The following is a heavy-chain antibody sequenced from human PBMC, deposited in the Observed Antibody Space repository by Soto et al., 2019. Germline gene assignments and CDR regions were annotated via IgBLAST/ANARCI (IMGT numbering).Heavy chain of an antibody. CDR2: IIPVFGTT. CDR1: GGTLNSYT. V-gene: IGHV1-69*01. CDR3: SISNSYGRGDF. Sequence: QVQLVQSGAEVKKPGSSVRVSCKASGGTLNSYTISWVRQAPGQGLEWMGGIIPVFGTTDYAQKFQGRVTITADPSTGTAYLDLFSLISEDTAIYYCSISNSYGRGDFWGQGTLVPVSS. J-gene: IGHJ4*02. D-gene: IGHD4-17*01.